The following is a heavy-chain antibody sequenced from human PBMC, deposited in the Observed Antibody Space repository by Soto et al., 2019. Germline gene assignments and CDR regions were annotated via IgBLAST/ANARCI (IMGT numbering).Heavy chain of an antibody. CDR3: AKDLRRENDY. Sequence: EVQLLESGGGLVQPGGSLRLSCAASGITFSNYPMTWVRQAPGEGPQWVSSITGSGDDTFYADSVKGRFTISRDNSKNTLYLQMNSLRAEDTAVYYCAKDLRRENDYWGQGTLVTVSS. CDR2: ITGSGDDT. V-gene: IGHV3-23*01. D-gene: IGHD4-17*01. CDR1: GITFSNYP. J-gene: IGHJ4*02.